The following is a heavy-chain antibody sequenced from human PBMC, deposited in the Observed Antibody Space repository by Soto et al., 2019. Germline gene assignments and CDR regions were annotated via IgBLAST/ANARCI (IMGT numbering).Heavy chain of an antibody. CDR3: AKELRDDYNLAYFDF. V-gene: IGHV3-23*01. CDR1: GFSFSTYA. J-gene: IGHJ4*02. D-gene: IGHD4-4*01. CDR2: ISDSGGAT. Sequence: EVQLLESGGGLVQPGGSLRVSCAASGFSFSTYAMSWVRQAPGKVPEWVSGISDSGGATFYADSVKGRFTISRDNSLNTLYLQMNSLRGEDTALYYCAKELRDDYNLAYFDFWGQGTLVTVSS.